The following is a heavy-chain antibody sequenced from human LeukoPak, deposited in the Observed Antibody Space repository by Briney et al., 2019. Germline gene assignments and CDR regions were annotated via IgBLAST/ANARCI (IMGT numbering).Heavy chain of an antibody. V-gene: IGHV4-61*05. CDR1: GGSISSSSYY. CDR2: IYYSGST. Sequence: SETLSLTCTVSGGSISSSSYYWGWIRQLPGKGLEWIGYIYYSGSTNYNPSLKSRVTILVDTSKNQFSLKLNSVTAADTAVYYCARGVLINYYGSGSQHYYYYGMDVWGQGTTVTVSS. D-gene: IGHD3-10*01. CDR3: ARGVLINYYGSGSQHYYYYGMDV. J-gene: IGHJ6*02.